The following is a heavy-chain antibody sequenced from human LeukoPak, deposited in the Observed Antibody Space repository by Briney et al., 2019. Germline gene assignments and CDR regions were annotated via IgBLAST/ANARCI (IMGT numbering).Heavy chain of an antibody. Sequence: GGSLRLSCAASGFTFSTYPMHWVREAPGKGLEGVALISYDGSNKYYADSVKGRVTISRDNSKNTLYLQMNSLRAEDTAVYYCANLELGSGTEFDYWGQGTLVTVSP. D-gene: IGHD3-3*01. CDR2: ISYDGSNK. V-gene: IGHV3-30*04. CDR3: ANLELGSGTEFDY. J-gene: IGHJ4*02. CDR1: GFTFSTYP.